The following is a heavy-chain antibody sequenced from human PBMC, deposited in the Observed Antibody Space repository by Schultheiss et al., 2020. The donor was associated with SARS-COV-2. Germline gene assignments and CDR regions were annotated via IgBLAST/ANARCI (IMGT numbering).Heavy chain of an antibody. CDR1: GGSISSGGTYY. D-gene: IGHD2-2*01. CDR2: VSYSGRN. CDR3: ARDMYCSSTSCYRDWFDP. Sequence: SQTLSLTCTVSGGSISSGGTYYWTWIRQPPGKGLECIGYVSYSGRNNYKPSLKSRVTMSLDTSKNQFSLKLSSVTAADTAVYYCARDMYCSSTSCYRDWFDPWGQGTLVTVSS. J-gene: IGHJ5*02. V-gene: IGHV4-61*08.